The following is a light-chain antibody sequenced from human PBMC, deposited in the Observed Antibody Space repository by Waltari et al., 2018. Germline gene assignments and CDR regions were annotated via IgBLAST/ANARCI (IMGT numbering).Light chain of an antibody. CDR2: VHSGGTQ. Sequence: QVVLTQSPSASASRGASVKLTCTLSSGHSNYVIAWHQQQPGKGPRFLMKVHSGGTQFKGDGIPDRFTGSSSGSERYLTICSLQSDDEADYYCQTWGTGVHVVFGGGTKLTVL. V-gene: IGLV4-69*01. CDR3: QTWGTGVHVV. J-gene: IGLJ2*01. CDR1: SGHSNYV.